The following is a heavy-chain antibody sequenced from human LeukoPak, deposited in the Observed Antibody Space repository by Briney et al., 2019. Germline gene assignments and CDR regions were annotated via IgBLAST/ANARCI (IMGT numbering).Heavy chain of an antibody. CDR3: ASEYYYDTSGYYSLAY. CDR2: IHYSGTT. CDR1: GGSISSSY. V-gene: IGHV4-59*01. J-gene: IGHJ4*02. D-gene: IGHD3-22*01. Sequence: SETLSLTCTVSGGSISSSYWSWIRQTPGKGLEWIGYIHYSGTTKYNPSLKSRVTISVDTSKNQFSLKLSSVTAADTAVYYCASEYYYDTSGYYSLAYWGQGTLVTVSS.